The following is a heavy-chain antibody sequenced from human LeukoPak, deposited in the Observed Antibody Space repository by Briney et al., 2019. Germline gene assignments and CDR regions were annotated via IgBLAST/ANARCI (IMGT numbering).Heavy chain of an antibody. Sequence: SETLSLTCTVSGYSISSGYYWGWIRQPPGKGLEWIGSIYHSGSTYYNPSLKSRVTISVDTSKNQFSLKLSSVTAADTAVYYCARDPIIVGATFAFDIWGQGTMVTVSS. V-gene: IGHV4-38-2*02. CDR1: GYSISSGYY. CDR3: ARDPIIVGATFAFDI. CDR2: IYHSGST. D-gene: IGHD1-26*01. J-gene: IGHJ3*02.